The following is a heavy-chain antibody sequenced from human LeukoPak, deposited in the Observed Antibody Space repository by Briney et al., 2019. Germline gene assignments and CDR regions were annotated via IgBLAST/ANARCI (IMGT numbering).Heavy chain of an antibody. D-gene: IGHD3-3*01. V-gene: IGHV4-4*07. Sequence: SETLSLTCTVSGGSISSYYWSWIRQPAGKGLDWIGRIYTSGSTNYNPSLKSRVTMSVDTSKNQFSLKLSSVTAADTAVYYCARDVPITIFGVVFDYWGQGTLVTVSS. CDR3: ARDVPITIFGVVFDY. CDR1: GGSISSYY. J-gene: IGHJ4*02. CDR2: IYTSGST.